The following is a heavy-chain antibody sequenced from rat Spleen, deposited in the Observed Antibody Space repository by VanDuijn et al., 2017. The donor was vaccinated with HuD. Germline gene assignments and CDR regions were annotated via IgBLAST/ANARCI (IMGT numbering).Heavy chain of an antibody. CDR2: ISSGGGGT. CDR3: VRRYDFDY. Sequence: EVQLVESGGGLVQPGGSMKLSCAASGFTFSDYNMAWVRQAPKKGLEWVATISSGGGGTYYADSVEGRFTISRDNAKSTLYLQMDSLRSEDTASYYCVRRYDFDYWGQGVMVTVSS. D-gene: IGHD1-11*01. CDR1: GFTFSDYN. V-gene: IGHV5-22*01. J-gene: IGHJ2*01.